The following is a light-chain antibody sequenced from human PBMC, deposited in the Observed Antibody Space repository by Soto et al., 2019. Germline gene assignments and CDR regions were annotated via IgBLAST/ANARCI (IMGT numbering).Light chain of an antibody. V-gene: IGLV2-11*01. CDR2: DVS. J-gene: IGLJ2*01. Sequence: QSALTQPRSVSGSPGQSVTISCTGTSSDVGGYNYVSWYQQQPGKAPKLMIYDVSKRPSGVPDRFSGSKSGNTASLTISGRQAEDEADCYCCAYAGSYTLVFGGGTQLTVL. CDR3: CAYAGSYTLV. CDR1: SSDVGGYNY.